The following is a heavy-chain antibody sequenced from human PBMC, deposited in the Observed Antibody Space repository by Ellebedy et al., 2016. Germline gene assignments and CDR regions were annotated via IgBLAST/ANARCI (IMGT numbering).Heavy chain of an antibody. CDR1: GFTFSSYA. V-gene: IGHV3-23*01. J-gene: IGHJ6*03. D-gene: IGHD3-3*01. CDR3: AKDLGGSTIFGVVIPNYYYMDV. CDR2: ISGSGGST. Sequence: GGSLRLXXAASGFTFSSYAMSWVRQAPGKGLEWVSAISGSGGSTYYADSVKGRFTISRDNSKNTLYLQMNSLRAEDTAVYYCAKDLGGSTIFGVVIPNYYYMDVWGKGTTVTVSS.